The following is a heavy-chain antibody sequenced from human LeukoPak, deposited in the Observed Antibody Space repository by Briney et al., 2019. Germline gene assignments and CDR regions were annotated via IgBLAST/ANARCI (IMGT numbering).Heavy chain of an antibody. J-gene: IGHJ4*02. Sequence: PGGSLRLSCAALGFTFRSYAMSWVRQAPGKGLEGVSAISGSGGSTYYADSVKGRFTISRDNSKNTLSLQMNSLRAEDTAVYDCAKDFEGYSSYYLDYFDYWGQGTLVTVSS. CDR2: ISGSGGST. CDR3: AKDFEGYSSYYLDYFDY. CDR1: GFTFRSYA. D-gene: IGHD3-22*01. V-gene: IGHV3-23*01.